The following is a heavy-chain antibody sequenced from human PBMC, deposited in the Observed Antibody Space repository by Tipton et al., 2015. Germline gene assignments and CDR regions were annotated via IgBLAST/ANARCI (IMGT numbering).Heavy chain of an antibody. Sequence: TLSLTCSVSGGSITSKTYYWGWIRQPPGKGLEWIGNIYYSGSTYYTPSLKSRVTIAIDASKKQFSLKLSSVTAADTAVYYFAIQLWDLMDAFDIWGQGTMVTVSS. J-gene: IGHJ3*02. V-gene: IGHV4-39*01. CDR2: IYYSGST. CDR1: GGSITSKTYY. CDR3: AIQLWDLMDAFDI. D-gene: IGHD5-18*01.